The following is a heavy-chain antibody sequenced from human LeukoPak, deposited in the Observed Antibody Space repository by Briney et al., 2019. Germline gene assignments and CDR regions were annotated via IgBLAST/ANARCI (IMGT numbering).Heavy chain of an antibody. CDR3: ARVPSGYYSSFDY. CDR1: GFTFSRYW. CDR2: IKEDGSGK. Sequence: PGGSLRLSCAASGFTFSRYWMSWVRQAAGKGPEWVANIKEDGSGKYYVDSVKGRFTISRDNAKNSLFLQMNSLRAEDTAVYYCARVPSGYYSSFDYWGQGTLVTVSS. V-gene: IGHV3-7*01. D-gene: IGHD3-22*01. J-gene: IGHJ4*02.